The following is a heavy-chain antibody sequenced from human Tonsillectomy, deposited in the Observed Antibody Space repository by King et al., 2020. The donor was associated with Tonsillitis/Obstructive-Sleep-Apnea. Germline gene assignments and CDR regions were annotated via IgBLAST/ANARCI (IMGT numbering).Heavy chain of an antibody. CDR1: AYTFTNYG. J-gene: IGHJ4*02. D-gene: IGHD1-26*01. Sequence: QLVQSGPEVKKPGASVKVSCKASAYTFTNYGISWVRQAPGQGLEGMGWINTYNGNTNYAQKFQGRVTMTIDTSTSTDSMELRSLRSDDKAAYYCARGPASGIYLGHYSFDFWGQGTLVTVSS. CDR3: ARGPASGIYLGHYSFDF. CDR2: INTYNGNT. V-gene: IGHV1-18*01.